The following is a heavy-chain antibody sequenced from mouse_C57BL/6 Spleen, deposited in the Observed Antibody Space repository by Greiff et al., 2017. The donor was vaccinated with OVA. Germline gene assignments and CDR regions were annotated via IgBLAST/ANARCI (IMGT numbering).Heavy chain of an antibody. J-gene: IGHJ1*03. CDR2: ISDGGSYT. V-gene: IGHV5-4*01. Sequence: EVKLVEPGGGLVKPGGSLKLSCAASGFTFSSYAMSWVRQTPEKRLEWVATISDGGSYTHYPDNVKGRVTFSIDNSKSNLYLQMSNLKSEDPAMYYCARESGDDPYWYFDDWGTGTTVTVSS. CDR1: GFTFSSYA. CDR3: ARESGDDPYWYFDD.